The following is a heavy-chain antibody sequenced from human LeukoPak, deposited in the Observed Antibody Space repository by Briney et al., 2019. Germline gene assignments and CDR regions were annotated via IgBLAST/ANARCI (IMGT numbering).Heavy chain of an antibody. D-gene: IGHD6-6*01. J-gene: IGHJ3*01. Sequence: PGGSLRLSCVASGFTFGKYWMSWVRQAPGKGLEWVANIKLDGSEKNYVDSVKGRFTISRDNTKNSLYLQMNSLRVEDTAVYYCARSSYSSSSSVWGQGTMVTVSS. V-gene: IGHV3-7*03. CDR1: GFTFGKYW. CDR3: ARSSYSSSSSV. CDR2: IKLDGSEK.